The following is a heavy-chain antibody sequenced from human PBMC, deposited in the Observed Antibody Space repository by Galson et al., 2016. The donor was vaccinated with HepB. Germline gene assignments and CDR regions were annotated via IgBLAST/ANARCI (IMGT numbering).Heavy chain of an antibody. CDR2: IYGSGST. J-gene: IGHJ4*02. V-gene: IGHV4-4*07. CDR3: ARGFGSIWYYFDH. Sequence: SETLSLTCSVSSGSMKDFYWTSIRQSAGKGLEWIGRIYGSGSTDSNPSLKSRVAMSLDTSTNQFSLKLASVTAADTAVYYCARGFGSIWYYFDHWDQGVMVTVSS. D-gene: IGHD3-10*01. CDR1: SGSMKDFY.